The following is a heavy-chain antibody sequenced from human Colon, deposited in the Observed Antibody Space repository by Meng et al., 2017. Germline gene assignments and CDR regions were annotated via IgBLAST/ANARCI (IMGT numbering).Heavy chain of an antibody. Sequence: QVQLVQSGSELKKPGASVKVSCKASGYTFTSYAMYWVRQAPGQGLEWMGWINTNTGNPTYAQGXTGRFVFSLDTSVSTAYLQISSLKAEDTAVYYCARETLGYCSSTSCFIGPPDYWGQGTLVTVSS. J-gene: IGHJ4*02. D-gene: IGHD2-2*01. V-gene: IGHV7-4-1*02. CDR1: GYTFTSYA. CDR3: ARETLGYCSSTSCFIGPPDY. CDR2: INTNTGNP.